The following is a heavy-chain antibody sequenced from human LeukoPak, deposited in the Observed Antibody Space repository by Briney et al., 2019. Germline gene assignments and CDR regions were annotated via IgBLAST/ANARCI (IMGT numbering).Heavy chain of an antibody. CDR2: IYYSGST. CDR1: GGSISSSSYY. Sequence: SETLSLTCTASGGSISSSSYYWGWIRQPPGKGLEWIGSIYYSGSTYYNPSLKSRVTISVDTSKNQFSLKLSSVTAADTAVYYCARDRGYGSGRWFDPWGQGTLVTVSS. D-gene: IGHD3-10*01. CDR3: ARDRGYGSGRWFDP. V-gene: IGHV4-39*07. J-gene: IGHJ5*02.